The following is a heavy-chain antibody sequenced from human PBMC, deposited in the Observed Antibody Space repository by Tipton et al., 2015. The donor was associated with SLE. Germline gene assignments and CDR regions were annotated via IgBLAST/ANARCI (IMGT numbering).Heavy chain of an antibody. CDR1: GGSISSYY. J-gene: IGHJ3*02. Sequence: TLSLTCTVSGGSISSYYWSWIRQPPGKGLEWIGYIYYSGNTNYNPSLKSRVTTPVDTSKNQSSLRLSSVTAADMAVYYCARVLLSTLGAFDIWGQGTMVTVSS. CDR3: ARVLLSTLGAFDI. CDR2: IYYSGNT. D-gene: IGHD2-15*01. V-gene: IGHV4-59*08.